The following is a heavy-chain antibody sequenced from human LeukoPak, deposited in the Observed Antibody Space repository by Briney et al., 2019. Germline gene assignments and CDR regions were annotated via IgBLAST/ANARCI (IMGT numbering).Heavy chain of an antibody. V-gene: IGHV1-2*02. CDR1: GYTFTGYY. Sequence: ASVKVSCKASGYTFTGYYMHWVRQAPGQGLEWMGWINPNSGGTNYAQKFQGRVTMTRDTSISTAYMELSRLRSDDTAFYCCARGSRYSSSRFDPWGQGTLVTVSS. J-gene: IGHJ5*02. D-gene: IGHD6-13*01. CDR3: ARGSRYSSSRFDP. CDR2: INPNSGGT.